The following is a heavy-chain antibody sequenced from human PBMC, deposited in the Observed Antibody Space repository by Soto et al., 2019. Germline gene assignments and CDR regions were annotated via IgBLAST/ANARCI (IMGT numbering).Heavy chain of an antibody. CDR2: IDPDDSQT. V-gene: IGHV5-10-1*01. CDR3: ATRMTLVA. Sequence: PGESLKISCQVSESSFTTYWINWVRQVPGKGLEWLGRIDPDDSQTNYSPSFRGHVTISADKSVNTAYLQWDSLKVSDTAMYYSATRMTLVAWGQGTLVTVSS. J-gene: IGHJ4*02. D-gene: IGHD2-15*01. CDR1: ESSFTTYW.